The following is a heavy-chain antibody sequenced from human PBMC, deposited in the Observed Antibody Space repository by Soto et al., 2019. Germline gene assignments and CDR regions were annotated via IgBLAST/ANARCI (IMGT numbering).Heavy chain of an antibody. D-gene: IGHD2-15*01. V-gene: IGHV4-59*08. CDR3: ARSLYCSGGTCYSAWFDP. CDR2: IYDSGST. CDR1: GGSISSYY. J-gene: IGHJ5*02. Sequence: SETLSLTCTVSGGSISSYYWSWIRQPPGKGLEWIGYIYDSGSTYYNPSLKSRATISGDTSKNQFSLKLSSVTAADSAVYYCARSLYCSGGTCYSAWFDPWGQGTLVTVSS.